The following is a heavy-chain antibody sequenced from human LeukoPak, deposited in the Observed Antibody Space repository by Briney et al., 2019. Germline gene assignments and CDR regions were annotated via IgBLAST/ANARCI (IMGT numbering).Heavy chain of an antibody. CDR1: GGSFSGYY. CDR3: AGGSRLGRHLDP. J-gene: IGHJ5*02. V-gene: IGHV4-34*01. CDR2: INHSGST. D-gene: IGHD6-6*01. Sequence: PSETLSLTCAVYGGSFSGYYWSWIRQPPGKGLEWIGEINHSGSTNYNPSLKSRVTISVDTSKNQYSLKLSSVTAADTAVYYCAGGSRLGRHLDPWGQGTLVTVSS.